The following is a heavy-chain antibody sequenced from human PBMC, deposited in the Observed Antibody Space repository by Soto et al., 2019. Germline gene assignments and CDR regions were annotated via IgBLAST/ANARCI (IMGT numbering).Heavy chain of an antibody. J-gene: IGHJ4*02. CDR3: ARASVGPPGGGSWTMPFDI. CDR1: GGSISSYY. CDR2: IYTGGST. D-gene: IGHD2-15*01. Sequence: WETLSLTCTVSGGSISSYYWSWIRQPAGKGLEWIGRIYTGGSTNYSPSLKSRVTMSVDTSKNQFSLRLTSVTAADTAVYYCARASVGPPGGGSWTMPFDIWGRGTLVTVSS. V-gene: IGHV4-4*07.